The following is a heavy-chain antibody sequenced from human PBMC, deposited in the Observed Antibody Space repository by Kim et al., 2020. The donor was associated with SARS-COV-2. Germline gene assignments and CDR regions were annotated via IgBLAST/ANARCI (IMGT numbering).Heavy chain of an antibody. D-gene: IGHD4-17*01. V-gene: IGHV3-7*03. J-gene: IGHJ6*02. CDR3: ARDSLSDYGDYFFYYYYGMDV. CDR1: GFTFSSYW. Sequence: GGSLRLSCAASGFTFSSYWMSWVRQAPGKGLEWVANIKQDGSEKYYVDSVKGRFTISRDNAKNSLYLQMNSLRAEDTAVYYCARDSLSDYGDYFFYYYYGMDVWGQGTTVTVSS. CDR2: IKQDGSEK.